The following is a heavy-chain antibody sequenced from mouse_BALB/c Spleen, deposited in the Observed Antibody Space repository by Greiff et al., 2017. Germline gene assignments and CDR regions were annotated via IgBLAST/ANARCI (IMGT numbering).Heavy chain of an antibody. J-gene: IGHJ4*01. V-gene: IGHV5-6-4*01. Sequence: EVKLVESGGGLVKPGGSLKLSFAASGFTFSSYTMSWVRQTPEKRLEWVATISSGGSYTYYPDSVKGRFTISRDNAKNTLYLQMSSLKSEDTAMYYCTRGTTVVDGAMDYWGQGTSVTVSS. CDR3: TRGTTVVDGAMDY. D-gene: IGHD1-1*01. CDR1: GFTFSSYT. CDR2: ISSGGSYT.